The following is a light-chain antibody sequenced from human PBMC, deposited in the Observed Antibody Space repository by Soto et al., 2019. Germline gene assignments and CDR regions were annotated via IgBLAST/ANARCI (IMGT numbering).Light chain of an antibody. J-gene: IGKJ2*01. CDR1: QSISSW. Sequence: DIQMTQSPSTLSASVGDRVTITCRASQSISSWLAWYQQKPGKAPKLLIYDASSLESGVPSRFSGSGSGTEFTLTISSLHPDDFATYYCQQYNSYSPLYTFGQGTTLEIK. CDR3: QQYNSYSPLYT. CDR2: DAS. V-gene: IGKV1-5*01.